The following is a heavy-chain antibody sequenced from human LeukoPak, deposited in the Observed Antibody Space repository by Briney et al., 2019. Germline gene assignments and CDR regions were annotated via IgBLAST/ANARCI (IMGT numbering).Heavy chain of an antibody. V-gene: IGHV3-15*01. J-gene: IGHJ4*02. Sequence: GGSLRLSCAASGFTFSNAWMSWVLQAPGKGLEWVGRIKSKTDGGTTDYAAPVKGRFTISRDDSKNTLYLQMNSLKTEDTAVYYCTTGATTVVTQPPSDYWGQGTLVTVSS. CDR3: TTGATTVVTQPPSDY. CDR1: GFTFSNAW. CDR2: IKSKTDGGTT. D-gene: IGHD4-23*01.